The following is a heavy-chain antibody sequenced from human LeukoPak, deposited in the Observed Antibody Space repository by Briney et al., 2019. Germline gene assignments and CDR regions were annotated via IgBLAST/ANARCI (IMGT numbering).Heavy chain of an antibody. Sequence: SETLSLTCTVSAGSIRSYYWSWIRQPPGKGLEWIGYIYYSGSTNYNPSLKSRVTISVDTSKNQFSLKLSSVTAADTAVYYRARPGYGSFDAFDIWGQGTMVTVSS. J-gene: IGHJ3*02. D-gene: IGHD3-10*01. CDR3: ARPGYGSFDAFDI. CDR1: AGSIRSYY. CDR2: IYYSGST. V-gene: IGHV4-59*08.